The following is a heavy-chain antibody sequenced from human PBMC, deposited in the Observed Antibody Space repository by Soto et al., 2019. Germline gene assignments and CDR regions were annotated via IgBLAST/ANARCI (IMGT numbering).Heavy chain of an antibody. CDR2: IYPGDSDT. CDR1: GYSFASHW. Sequence: PGESLKISCKGSGYSFASHWVAWVRQMPEKGLEWIGTIYPGDSDTKYSPAFRGQVTISADTSVSTAYLQWRSLEATDSAIYYCARYSGSYWHYLDFWGQGTLVTLSS. V-gene: IGHV5-51*01. J-gene: IGHJ4*02. D-gene: IGHD1-26*01. CDR3: ARYSGSYWHYLDF.